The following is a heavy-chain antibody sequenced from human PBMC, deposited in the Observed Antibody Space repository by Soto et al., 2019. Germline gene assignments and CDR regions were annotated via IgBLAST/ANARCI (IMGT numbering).Heavy chain of an antibody. CDR1: GGSISSYY. Sequence: SETLSLTCTVSGGSISSYYWSWIRQPPGKGLEWIGYIYYSGSTNYNPSLKSRVTISVDTSKNQFSLKLSSVTAADTAVYYCARGAGSGEYLYYYYYYMDVWGKGTTVTVSS. D-gene: IGHD3-10*01. CDR2: IYYSGST. J-gene: IGHJ6*03. CDR3: ARGAGSGEYLYYYYYYMDV. V-gene: IGHV4-59*01.